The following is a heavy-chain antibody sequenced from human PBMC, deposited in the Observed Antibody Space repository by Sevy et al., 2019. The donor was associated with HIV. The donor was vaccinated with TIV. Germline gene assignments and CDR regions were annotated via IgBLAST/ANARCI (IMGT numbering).Heavy chain of an antibody. CDR2: IWYDGSNK. J-gene: IGHJ4*02. CDR3: ARTGNSGSYLSGYFDY. Sequence: GGSLRLSCAASGFTFSSYGMHWVRQAPGKGLEWVAVIWYDGSNKYYADSVKGRFTISRDNSKNTLYLQMNSLRAEDTAVYYRARTGNSGSYLSGYFDYWGQGTLVTVSS. D-gene: IGHD1-26*01. CDR1: GFTFSSYG. V-gene: IGHV3-33*01.